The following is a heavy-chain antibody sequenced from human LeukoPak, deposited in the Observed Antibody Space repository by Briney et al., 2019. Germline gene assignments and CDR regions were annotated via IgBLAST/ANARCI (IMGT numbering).Heavy chain of an antibody. CDR3: AKDVGGTNFHYMDV. J-gene: IGHJ6*03. D-gene: IGHD1-26*01. CDR1: GFSFSSFA. Sequence: GGSLRLSCAASGFSFSSFAMSWVRQAPGKGLEWVSAISGSGESTYYEDSVKGRFTISRDNSKNTVDVQMNSLRAEDTAVYYCAKDVGGTNFHYMDVWGKGTTAIVSS. V-gene: IGHV3-23*01. CDR2: ISGSGEST.